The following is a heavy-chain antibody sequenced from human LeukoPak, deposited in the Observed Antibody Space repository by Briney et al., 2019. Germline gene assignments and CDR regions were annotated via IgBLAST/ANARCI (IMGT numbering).Heavy chain of an antibody. D-gene: IGHD6-19*01. CDR3: ARDAKYSSGWYYI. CDR1: GGSFSGYY. V-gene: IGHV4-34*01. J-gene: IGHJ3*02. CDR2: INHSGST. Sequence: PSETLSLTCAVYGGSFSGYYWSWIRQPPGKGLEWIGEINHSGSTNYNPSLKSRVTMSVDTSKNQFSLKLSSVTAADTAVYYCARDAKYSSGWYYIWGQGTMVTVSS.